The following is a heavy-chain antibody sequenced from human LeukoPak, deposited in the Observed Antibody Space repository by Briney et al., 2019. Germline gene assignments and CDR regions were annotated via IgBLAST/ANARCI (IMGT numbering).Heavy chain of an antibody. CDR3: AKNRYSYGPFDY. J-gene: IGHJ4*02. Sequence: GGSLRLSCAASGFTFSSYGMHWVRQAPGKGLEWVAFIRYDGSNKYYADSVKGQFTISRDNSKNTLYLQMNSLRAEDTVVYYCAKNRYSYGPFDYWGQGTLVTVSS. CDR2: IRYDGSNK. V-gene: IGHV3-30*02. CDR1: GFTFSSYG. D-gene: IGHD5-18*01.